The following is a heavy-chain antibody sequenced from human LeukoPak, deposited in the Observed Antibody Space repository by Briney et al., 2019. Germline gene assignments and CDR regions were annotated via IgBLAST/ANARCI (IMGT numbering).Heavy chain of an antibody. V-gene: IGHV3-30-3*01. J-gene: IGHJ5*01. Sequence: GRSLRLSCTASGFTFTRNCMYWVRQAPGKGLEWVAAIPHDGSSALYADSVKGRFIISRDNSKNTQYLQMNSLRIEDSAVYYCATGSDFYYDSWGQGILVTVSS. D-gene: IGHD1-26*01. CDR1: GFTFTRNC. CDR2: IPHDGSSA. CDR3: ATGSDFYYDS.